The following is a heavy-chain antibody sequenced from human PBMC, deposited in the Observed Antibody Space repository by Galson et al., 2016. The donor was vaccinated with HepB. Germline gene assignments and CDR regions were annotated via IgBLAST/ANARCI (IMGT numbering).Heavy chain of an antibody. CDR1: GGSINSNNW. V-gene: IGHV4-4*02. D-gene: IGHD3-10*01. CDR3: AGDHFREFGLRVDAFDI. CDR2: IYHTGST. Sequence: SETLSLTCEVSGGSINSNNWWSWVRQSPGKGLEWIGEIYHTGSTNYNPSFTSRVTISIDGSKNHFSLELTSMTAADTAVYYCAGDHFREFGLRVDAFDIWGQGTTVIVSS. J-gene: IGHJ3*02.